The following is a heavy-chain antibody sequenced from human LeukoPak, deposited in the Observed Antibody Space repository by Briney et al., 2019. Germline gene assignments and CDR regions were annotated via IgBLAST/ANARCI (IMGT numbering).Heavy chain of an antibody. J-gene: IGHJ5*02. CDR1: GGSISSSSYY. CDR3: ARLGMVRGVIVWFDP. CDR2: IYYSGST. D-gene: IGHD3-10*01. V-gene: IGHV4-39*01. Sequence: SETLSLTCTVSGGSISSSSYYWGWIRQPPGKGLEWIGSIYYSGSTYYNPSLKSRVTISVDTSKNQFSLKLSSVTAADTAVYYCARLGMVRGVIVWFDPWGQGTLVTVSS.